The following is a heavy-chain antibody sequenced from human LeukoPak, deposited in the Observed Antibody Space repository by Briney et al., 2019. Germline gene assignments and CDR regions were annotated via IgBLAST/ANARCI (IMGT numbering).Heavy chain of an antibody. CDR1: GVTFSTYA. Sequence: ASVKVSCKASGVTFSTYAINWVRQAPGQGLEWLGGIIPIFGTANYAQKFQGRVTITADESTSTAYMELSSLRCEDTAMYYCARDNGGLGGYDHFYYYGMDVWGKGTRSPSPQ. V-gene: IGHV1-69*13. CDR2: IIPIFGTA. J-gene: IGHJ6*04. CDR3: ARDNGGLGGYDHFYYYGMDV. D-gene: IGHD5-12*01.